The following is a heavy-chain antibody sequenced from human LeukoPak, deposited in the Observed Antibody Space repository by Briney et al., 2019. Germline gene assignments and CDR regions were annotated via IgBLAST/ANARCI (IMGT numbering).Heavy chain of an antibody. CDR3: ATIKHPDVRVY. D-gene: IGHD2-21*01. CDR1: GYPFTTSW. Sequence: GESLKISCQGFGYPFTTSWIGWVRQLPGKGLEWTAIIYAGNSDAKYSPSFQGQVSISTDRSISTAYLHWSSLKASDTAIYYCATIKHPDVRVYWGQGTLVTVSS. J-gene: IGHJ4*02. CDR2: IYAGNSDA. V-gene: IGHV5-51*01.